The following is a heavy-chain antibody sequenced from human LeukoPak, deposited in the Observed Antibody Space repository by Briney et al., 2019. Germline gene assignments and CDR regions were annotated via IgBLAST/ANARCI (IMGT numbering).Heavy chain of an antibody. CDR2: ISYDGSNK. D-gene: IGHD5-24*01. Sequence: GGSLRLSCAASGFTFSSYAMHWVRQAPGKGLEWVAVISYDGSNKYYADSVKGRFTISRDNAKNSLYLQMNSLRAEDTAVYYCARDLGWLQPPAYWGQGTLVTVSS. CDR1: GFTFSSYA. CDR3: ARDLGWLQPPAY. J-gene: IGHJ4*02. V-gene: IGHV3-30-3*01.